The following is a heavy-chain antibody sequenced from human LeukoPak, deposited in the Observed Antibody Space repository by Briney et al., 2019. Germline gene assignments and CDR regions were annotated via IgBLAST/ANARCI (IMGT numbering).Heavy chain of an antibody. CDR3: ARGVTIFGVVIMGAFDI. CDR2: IYYSGST. J-gene: IGHJ3*02. Sequence: SETLSLTCTVSGGSISSGDYYWSWIRQPPGKGLEWIGHIYYSGSTYYNPSLKSRVTISVDTSKNQFSLKLSSVTAADTAVYYCARGVTIFGVVIMGAFDIWGQGTMVTVSS. V-gene: IGHV4-30-4*08. CDR1: GGSISSGDYY. D-gene: IGHD3-3*01.